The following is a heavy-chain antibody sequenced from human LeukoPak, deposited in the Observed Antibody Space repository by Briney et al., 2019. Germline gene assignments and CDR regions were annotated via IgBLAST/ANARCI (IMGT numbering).Heavy chain of an antibody. V-gene: IGHV3-7*03. D-gene: IGHD4-23*01. CDR2: IKQDGSEK. CDR1: GFTFSSYW. Sequence: PEGSLRLSCAASGFTFSSYWMSWVRQAPGKGLEWVANIKQDGSEKYYVDSVKGRFTISRDNAKNSLYLQMNSLRAEDMALYYCAKSPYGGNSGGWFDPWGQGTLVTVSS. CDR3: AKSPYGGNSGGWFDP. J-gene: IGHJ5*02.